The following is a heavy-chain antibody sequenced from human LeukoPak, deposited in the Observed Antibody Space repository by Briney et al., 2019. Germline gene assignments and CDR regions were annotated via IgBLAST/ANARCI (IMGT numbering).Heavy chain of an antibody. V-gene: IGHV3-23*01. CDR3: AKDLSTIFGVVAHWDY. J-gene: IGHJ4*02. Sequence: GGSRRLSCAASGFTFSSYAMSWVRQAPAKGLEWVSAISGSGGSTYYADSVKGRFTISRDNSKNTLYLQMNSLGAEDTAVYYCAKDLSTIFGVVAHWDYWGQGTLVTVSS. CDR1: GFTFSSYA. D-gene: IGHD3-3*01. CDR2: ISGSGGST.